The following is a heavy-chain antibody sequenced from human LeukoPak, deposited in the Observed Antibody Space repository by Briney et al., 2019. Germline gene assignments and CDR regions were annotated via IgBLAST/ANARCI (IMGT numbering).Heavy chain of an antibody. CDR1: GYSISSGYY. CDR2: IYHSGST. D-gene: IGHD5-18*01. J-gene: IGHJ3*02. Sequence: SETLYLTCAVSGYSISSGYYWGWIRQSPGKGLEWIGTIYHSGSTYYNPSLKSRVTVSIDTSKNQFSLKLNSVTAAETAVYYCARSGYSFGNAFDMWGQGTVVTVSS. CDR3: ARSGYSFGNAFDM. V-gene: IGHV4-38-2*01.